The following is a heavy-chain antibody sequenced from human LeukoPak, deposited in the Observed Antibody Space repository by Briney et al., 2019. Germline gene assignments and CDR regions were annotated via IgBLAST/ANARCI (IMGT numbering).Heavy chain of an antibody. CDR1: GFTFSSYA. CDR3: AKDPYYYDSSGYTREWFDP. CDR2: ISGSGGST. Sequence: GGSLILSCAASGFTFSSYAMSWVRQAPGKGLEWVSAISGSGGSTYYADSVKGRFTISRDNSKNTLYLQMNSLRAEDTAVYYCAKDPYYYDSSGYTREWFDPWGQGTLVTVSS. D-gene: IGHD3-22*01. J-gene: IGHJ5*02. V-gene: IGHV3-23*01.